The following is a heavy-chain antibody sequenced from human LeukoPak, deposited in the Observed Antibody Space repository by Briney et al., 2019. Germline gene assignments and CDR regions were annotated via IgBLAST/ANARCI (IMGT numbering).Heavy chain of an antibody. D-gene: IGHD6-19*01. CDR1: GYTFTDYA. Sequence: ASVKISCKASGYTFTDYAFSWVRQVPGQGLEWMGGIRAYNGDRNYPQKFQARVTMTTDTSTSTAYLDLWDLRSDDTGIYYCARDVGGKAVAGTIDYWGQGTLVTVSS. CDR2: IRAYNGDR. J-gene: IGHJ4*02. V-gene: IGHV1-18*01. CDR3: ARDVGGKAVAGTIDY.